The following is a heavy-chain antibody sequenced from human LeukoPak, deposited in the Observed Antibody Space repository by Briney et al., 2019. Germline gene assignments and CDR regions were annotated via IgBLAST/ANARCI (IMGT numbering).Heavy chain of an antibody. CDR3: AASKGSGNYFAY. D-gene: IGHD3-10*01. Sequence: SETLSLTCTVSGYSISSGYYWGWIRQPPGKGLEWIGSIYHSGSTNYNPSLKSRLAISVDTSKSQFSLKLRSVTAADTAVYYCAASKGSGNYFAYWGQGTLVTVSS. V-gene: IGHV4-38-2*02. J-gene: IGHJ4*02. CDR2: IYHSGST. CDR1: GYSISSGYY.